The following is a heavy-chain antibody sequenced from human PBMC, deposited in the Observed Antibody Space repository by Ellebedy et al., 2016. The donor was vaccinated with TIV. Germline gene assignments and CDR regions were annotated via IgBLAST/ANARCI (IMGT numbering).Heavy chain of an antibody. D-gene: IGHD3-22*01. Sequence: MPSETLSLTCTVSGGSISSYYWSWIRQPPGKGLEWIGYIYYSGSTNYNPSLKSRVTISVDTSKNQFSLKLSSVTAADTAVYYCARGDSSGYDPPYYYGMDVWGQGTTVTVSS. V-gene: IGHV4-59*01. J-gene: IGHJ6*02. CDR2: IYYSGST. CDR1: GGSISSYY. CDR3: ARGDSSGYDPPYYYGMDV.